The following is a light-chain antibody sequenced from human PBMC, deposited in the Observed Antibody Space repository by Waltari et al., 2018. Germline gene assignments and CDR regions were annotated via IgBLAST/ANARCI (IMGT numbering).Light chain of an antibody. J-gene: IGKJ2*01. CDR2: GAS. Sequence: EIGLTQSPRTLSLSPGERATLSCRASQSLTRRSLAWYQQKPGQAPRLLIYGASSRAAGIPDRFSGSGSGTDFTLTISRLEPEDVAVYYCQQYGSSVMYTFGQGTKLEIK. CDR1: QSLTRRS. CDR3: QQYGSSVMYT. V-gene: IGKV3-20*01.